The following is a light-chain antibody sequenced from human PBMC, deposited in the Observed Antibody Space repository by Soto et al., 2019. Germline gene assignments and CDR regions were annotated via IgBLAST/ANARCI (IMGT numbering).Light chain of an antibody. J-gene: IGKJ4*01. CDR2: GAS. CDR1: QSVNIY. CDR3: QQYDDWLRLT. Sequence: EIVMTQSPATLSLSPGERATLSCRASQSVNIYLAWYQQKPGQAPRLLIFGASYRATGIPARFSGSGSGTEFNLTISSRQSEDFAVYFCQQYDDWLRLTFGGGTKVEIK. V-gene: IGKV3D-15*01.